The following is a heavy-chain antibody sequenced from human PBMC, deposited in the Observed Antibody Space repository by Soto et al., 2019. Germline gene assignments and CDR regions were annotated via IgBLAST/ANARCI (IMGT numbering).Heavy chain of an antibody. Sequence: GESLKISCKGSGYSFTSYWISWVRQMPGKGLEWMGRIDPSDSYTNYSPSFQGHVTISADKSISTAYLQWSSLKASDTAMYYCASTSIAAAGKDYNWFDPWGQGTLVTVSS. CDR2: IDPSDSYT. J-gene: IGHJ5*02. CDR1: GYSFTSYW. D-gene: IGHD6-13*01. V-gene: IGHV5-10-1*01. CDR3: ASTSIAAAGKDYNWFDP.